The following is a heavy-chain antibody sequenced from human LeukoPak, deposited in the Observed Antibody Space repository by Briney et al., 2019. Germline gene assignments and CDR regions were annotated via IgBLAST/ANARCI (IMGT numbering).Heavy chain of an antibody. Sequence: RGSLRLSCAASGFTFSSYALHWVRAGPGKGLEWVAVLSYDGSNKYYADSVKGRFTISRDNSKNTLYLQMNSLRAEDTAVYYCARTIAVAGDYYYGMDVWGQGTTVTVSS. J-gene: IGHJ6*02. D-gene: IGHD6-19*01. CDR3: ARTIAVAGDYYYGMDV. V-gene: IGHV3-30-3*02. CDR1: GFTFSSYA. CDR2: LSYDGSNK.